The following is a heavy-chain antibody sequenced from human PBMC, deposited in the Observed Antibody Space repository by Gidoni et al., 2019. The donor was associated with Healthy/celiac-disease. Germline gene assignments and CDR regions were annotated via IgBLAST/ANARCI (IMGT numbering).Heavy chain of an antibody. Sequence: QVQLQESGPGLVKPSETLSLTCTVSGGSISSYYWSWIRQPPGKGLEWIGYIYYSGSTNYNPSLKSRVTISVDTSKNQFSLKLSSVTAADTAVYYCARRGDDYVWGSYRETWYFDYWGQGTLVTVSS. CDR2: IYYSGST. CDR3: ARRGDDYVWGSYRETWYFDY. J-gene: IGHJ4*02. D-gene: IGHD3-16*02. CDR1: GGSISSYY. V-gene: IGHV4-59*01.